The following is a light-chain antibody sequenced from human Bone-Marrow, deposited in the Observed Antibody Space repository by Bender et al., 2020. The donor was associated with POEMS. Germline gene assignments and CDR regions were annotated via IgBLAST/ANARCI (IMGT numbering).Light chain of an antibody. Sequence: QSALTQPASVSGSPGQSVTISCTGTSSDVGGYNLVSWYQQHPGKAPSLIIFEVNKRPSGVSTRFSGSKSGNSASLTISGLQTEDEADYYCCSSAGSVTWVFGGGTKVTVL. CDR2: EVN. CDR1: SSDVGGYNL. V-gene: IGLV2-23*02. CDR3: CSSAGSVTWV. J-gene: IGLJ3*02.